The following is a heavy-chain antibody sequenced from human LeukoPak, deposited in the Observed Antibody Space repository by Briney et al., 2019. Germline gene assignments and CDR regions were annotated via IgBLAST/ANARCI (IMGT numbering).Heavy chain of an antibody. V-gene: IGHV3-23*01. D-gene: IGHD2-2*01. J-gene: IGHJ1*01. CDR3: AKGGIVVVPAPPGHFQH. CDR2: ISRTGGST. Sequence: GSLRLSCGASGFPFSSWAIRGFHQAPAKGLAGVAGISRTGGSTYYEDSVKGRFTISRDNSKNTLHLQMDTVRAEDAAVYYCAKGGIVVVPAPPGHFQHWGQGTLVTVSS. CDR1: GFPFSSWA.